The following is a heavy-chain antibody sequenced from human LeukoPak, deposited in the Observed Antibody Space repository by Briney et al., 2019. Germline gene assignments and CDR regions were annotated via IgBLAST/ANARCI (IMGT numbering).Heavy chain of an antibody. D-gene: IGHD1/OR15-1a*01. CDR2: ISGSGSTI. CDR1: GFTFSSYA. CDR3: ARVVGTTPTLDY. J-gene: IGHJ4*02. Sequence: GGPLRLSCAASGFTFSSYAMSWVRQAPGKGLEWVSAISGSGSTIYYADSVKGRFTISRDNAKNSLYLQMNSLRAEDTAVYYCARVVGTTPTLDYWGQGTLVTVSS. V-gene: IGHV3-23*01.